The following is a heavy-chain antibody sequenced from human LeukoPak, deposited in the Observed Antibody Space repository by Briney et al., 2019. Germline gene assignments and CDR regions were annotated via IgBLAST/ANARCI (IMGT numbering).Heavy chain of an antibody. J-gene: IGHJ3*02. V-gene: IGHV3-21*01. CDR2: ISSSSSYI. CDR3: ARARDYDDAFDI. CDR1: GFTFSSYS. D-gene: IGHD4-17*01. Sequence: GGSLRLSRAASGFTFSSYSMNWVRQAPGKGLEWVSSISSSSSYIYYADSVKGRFTISRDNAKNSLYLQMNSLRAEDTAVYYCARARDYDDAFDIWGQGTMVTVSS.